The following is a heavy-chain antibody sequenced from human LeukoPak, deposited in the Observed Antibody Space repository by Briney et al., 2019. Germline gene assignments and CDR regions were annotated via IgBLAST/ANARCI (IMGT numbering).Heavy chain of an antibody. V-gene: IGHV3-30*02. CDR1: GFAFSSYG. J-gene: IGHJ3*02. Sequence: PGGSLRLSSAASGFAFSSYGMHWVRQTPGKGLEWVAFIRYDANDKSYADSVKGRFTISRDNSKSTLYLQMSSLRVEDTAVYYCAKDTVTVMFVPGAFDIWDQGTMVTVSS. CDR3: AKDTVTVMFVPGAFDI. D-gene: IGHD5-18*01. CDR2: IRYDANDK.